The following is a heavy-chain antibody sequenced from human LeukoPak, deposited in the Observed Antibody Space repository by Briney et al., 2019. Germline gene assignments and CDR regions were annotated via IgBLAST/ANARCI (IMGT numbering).Heavy chain of an antibody. J-gene: IGHJ4*02. V-gene: IGHV4-4*07. Sequence: SETLSLTCTVSGGSISSNSWSWIRQPAGKGLEWIGRVHTSGESNYHRSLKTRVTMSADTSKNQFSLRLSSVTAADTAVYFCARENYFAGGGYGADFWGQGTLVTVSS. CDR3: ARENYFAGGGYGADF. D-gene: IGHD3-22*01. CDR1: GGSISSNS. CDR2: VHTSGES.